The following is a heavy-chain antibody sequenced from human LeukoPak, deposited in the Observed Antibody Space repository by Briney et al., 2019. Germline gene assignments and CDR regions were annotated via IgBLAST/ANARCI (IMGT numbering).Heavy chain of an antibody. Sequence: WGSLRLSCAASGFILSTYGMHWVRQTPGKGLEWVAFIRYDGSDKSYADSVKGRFTISRDSSKNTLYLQMNSLRVEDTAVYYCARDWAWGFDPWGQGTPVTVSS. V-gene: IGHV3-30*02. CDR1: GFILSTYG. D-gene: IGHD3-16*01. CDR3: ARDWAWGFDP. J-gene: IGHJ5*02. CDR2: IRYDGSDK.